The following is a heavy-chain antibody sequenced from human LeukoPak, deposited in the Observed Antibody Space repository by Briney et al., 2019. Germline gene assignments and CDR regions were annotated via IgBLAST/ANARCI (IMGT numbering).Heavy chain of an antibody. CDR1: GFTFSSYG. V-gene: IGHV3-23*01. J-gene: IGHJ4*02. CDR2: ISGSGGST. D-gene: IGHD3-22*01. CDR3: AKTTMIVPFFDY. Sequence: PGGSLRLSCAASGFTFSSYGMSWVRQAPGKGLEWVSAISGSGGSTYYADSVKGRFTISRDNSKNTLYLQMNSLRAEDTAVYYCAKTTMIVPFFDYWGQGTLVTGSS.